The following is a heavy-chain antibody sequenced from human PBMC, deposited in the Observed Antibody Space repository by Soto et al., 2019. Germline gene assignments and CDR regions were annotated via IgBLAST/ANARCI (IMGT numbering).Heavy chain of an antibody. CDR1: GGSISSSNW. J-gene: IGHJ6*02. CDR3: ASSLLYYYYGMDV. Sequence: KSSETLSLTCAVSGGSISSSNWWSWVRQPPGKGLEWIGEIYHSGSTNYNPSLKSRVTISVDKSKNQFSLKLSSVTAADTAVYYCASSLLYYYYGMDVWGQGTTVTVSS. V-gene: IGHV4-4*02. CDR2: IYHSGST.